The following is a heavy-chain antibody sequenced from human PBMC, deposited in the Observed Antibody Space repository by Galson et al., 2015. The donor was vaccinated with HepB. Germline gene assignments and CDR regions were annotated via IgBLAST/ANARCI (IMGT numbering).Heavy chain of an antibody. CDR1: GGTFSSYT. CDR3: AAYWDTMVRGVSLNDAFDI. J-gene: IGHJ3*02. D-gene: IGHD3-10*01. CDR2: IIPIFGTA. Sequence: SVKVSCKASGGTFSSYTISWVRQAPGQGLEWMGGIIPIFGTANYAQKFQGRVTITADKSTSTAYMELSSLRSEDTAVYYCAAYWDTMVRGVSLNDAFDIWGQGTMVTVSS. V-gene: IGHV1-69*06.